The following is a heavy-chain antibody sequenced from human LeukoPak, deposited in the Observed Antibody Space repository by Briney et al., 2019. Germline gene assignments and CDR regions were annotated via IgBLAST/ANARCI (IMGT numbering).Heavy chain of an antibody. V-gene: IGHV3-30*18. CDR3: AKDHLRYYYDSSGYYCDY. D-gene: IGHD3-22*01. Sequence: QPGGSLRLSCAASGFTVSYNYMTWVRQAPGKGLEWVAVISYDGSNKYYADSVKGRFTISRDNSKNTLYLQMNSLRAEDTAVYYCAKDHLRYYYDSSGYYCDYWGQGTLVTVSS. CDR1: GFTVSYNY. J-gene: IGHJ4*02. CDR2: ISYDGSNK.